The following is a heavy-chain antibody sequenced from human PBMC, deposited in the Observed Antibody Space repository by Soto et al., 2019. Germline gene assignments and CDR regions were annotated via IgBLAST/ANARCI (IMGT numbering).Heavy chain of an antibody. CDR2: INGGTGQT. J-gene: IGHJ6*02. CDR1: GSTFTTRA. V-gene: IGHV1-3*01. Sequence: GASVKVTCKASGSTFTTRALSRVRQAPGQSLEWMGWINGGTGQTKHSQRFQGRVNITRDTSASTAYMELSSLRSEDTAVYYCARGKGMEENYYYGLDIWGQGTTVTVSS. CDR3: ARGKGMEENYYYGLDI. D-gene: IGHD1-1*01.